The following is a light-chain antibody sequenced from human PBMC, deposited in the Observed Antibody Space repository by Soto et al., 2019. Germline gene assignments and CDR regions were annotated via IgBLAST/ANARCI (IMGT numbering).Light chain of an antibody. CDR2: DSS. Sequence: EIRMTQSPATLSVSPGDNATLSCRASQSVSSHVVWYQQKPGQAPRLLISDSSTRAPGIPARFSGSGSGTEFTLTISRLQSDYFAVYYCQQFGDWPSFGLGTKVEI. J-gene: IGKJ1*01. CDR1: QSVSSH. CDR3: QQFGDWPS. V-gene: IGKV3D-15*01.